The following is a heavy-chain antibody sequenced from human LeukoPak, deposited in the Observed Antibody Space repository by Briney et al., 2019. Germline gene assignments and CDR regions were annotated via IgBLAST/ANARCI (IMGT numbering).Heavy chain of an antibody. V-gene: IGHV3-73*01. Sequence: GGSLRLSCAASGFTFSTYSMNWVRQASGQGLEWVGRIRSKANSYATAYAASVKGRFTISRDDSKNTAYLQMNSLKAEDTAVYYCTRSPYSSGWSNFDYWGQGTLVTVSS. J-gene: IGHJ4*02. CDR3: TRSPYSSGWSNFDY. CDR2: IRSKANSYAT. CDR1: GFTFSTYS. D-gene: IGHD6-19*01.